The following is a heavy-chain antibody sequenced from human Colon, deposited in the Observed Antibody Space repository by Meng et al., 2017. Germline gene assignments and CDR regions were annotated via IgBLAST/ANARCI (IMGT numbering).Heavy chain of an antibody. D-gene: IGHD2-15*01. CDR3: ARVQRFCTGGICSNWFDP. CDR2: IYSSGRT. V-gene: IGHV4-4*07. Sequence: QGHLQESGPGLVKPSYTLSLTCTVSGGSMSGYYWNWIRQPAGKGLEWIGHIYSSGRTNYNPSLKSRVTISVDSSKNQFSLNLTSVTAADTAVYFCARVQRFCTGGICSNWFDPWGQGTLVTVSS. J-gene: IGHJ5*02. CDR1: GGSMSGYY.